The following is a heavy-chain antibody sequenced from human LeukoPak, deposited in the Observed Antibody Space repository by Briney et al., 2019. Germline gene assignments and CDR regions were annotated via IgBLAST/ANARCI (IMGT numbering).Heavy chain of an antibody. CDR3: ARDLSGPRYCSGGSCHRYYYYGMDV. J-gene: IGHJ6*02. CDR2: IYSGGST. D-gene: IGHD2-15*01. CDR1: GFTVSSNY. Sequence: GGSLRLSCAASGFTVSSNYMSWVRQAPGKGLEWVSVIYSGGSTYYADSVKGRFTISRHNSKNTLYLQMNSLRAEDTAVYYCARDLSGPRYCSGGSCHRYYYYGMDVWGQGTTVTVSS. V-gene: IGHV3-53*04.